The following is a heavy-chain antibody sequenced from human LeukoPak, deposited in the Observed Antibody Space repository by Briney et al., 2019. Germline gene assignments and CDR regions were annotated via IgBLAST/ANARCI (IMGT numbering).Heavy chain of an antibody. CDR1: GFTFSSYE. V-gene: IGHV3-48*03. D-gene: IGHD6-19*01. Sequence: PGGALPLSCAASGFTFSSYEMKWVRQAAGKGVAGISYINRIRSNIYYADSVQGPFTLSRDNAKNSLHLQMKSCRADDTGVYFLARSSGWYGWGQGTLVTVS. CDR2: INRIRSNI. CDR3: ARSSGWYG. J-gene: IGHJ4*02.